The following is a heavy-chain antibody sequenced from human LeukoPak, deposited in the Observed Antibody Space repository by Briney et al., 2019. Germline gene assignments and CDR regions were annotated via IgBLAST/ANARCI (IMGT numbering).Heavy chain of an antibody. Sequence: PGGSLRLSCAASGFTVSSNYMSWVRQAPGKGLEWVSVIYSGGSTYYADSVKGRFTISRDNSKNTLYLQMNSLRAEDTAAYYCAREGWNYDSTNDAFDIWGQGTMVTVSS. D-gene: IGHD3-22*01. J-gene: IGHJ3*02. CDR1: GFTVSSNY. CDR3: AREGWNYDSTNDAFDI. V-gene: IGHV3-53*01. CDR2: IYSGGST.